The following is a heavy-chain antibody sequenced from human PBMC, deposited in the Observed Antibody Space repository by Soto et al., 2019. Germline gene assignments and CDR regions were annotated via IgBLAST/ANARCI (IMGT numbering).Heavy chain of an antibody. CDR2: IHRGGT. CDR1: GFIFGNFA. Sequence: EVQLLESGGTLVQPGGSLRLSCATSGFIFGNFAMSWVRQSPGKGLEWVSTIHRGGTFYADSVRGRFTISRDDSKNTLSLQMNSLRAEDTALYFCVKATHNAEGEYCGRVSCAAEYFQAWGQGTLVTVSS. D-gene: IGHD1-26*01. CDR3: VKATHNAEGEYCGRVSCAAEYFQA. V-gene: IGHV3-23*05. J-gene: IGHJ1*01.